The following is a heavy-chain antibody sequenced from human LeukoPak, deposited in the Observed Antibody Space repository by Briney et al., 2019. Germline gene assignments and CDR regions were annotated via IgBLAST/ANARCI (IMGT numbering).Heavy chain of an antibody. D-gene: IGHD6-19*01. Sequence: SVKVSCKASGGTFSSYAISWVRQAPGQGLEWMGGIIPIFGTANYAQKFQGRVTITADESTSTAYMKLSSLRSEDTAVYYCAREAQEWLVLGYYFDYWGQGTLVTVSS. CDR2: IIPIFGTA. CDR3: AREAQEWLVLGYYFDY. CDR1: GGTFSSYA. V-gene: IGHV1-69*01. J-gene: IGHJ4*02.